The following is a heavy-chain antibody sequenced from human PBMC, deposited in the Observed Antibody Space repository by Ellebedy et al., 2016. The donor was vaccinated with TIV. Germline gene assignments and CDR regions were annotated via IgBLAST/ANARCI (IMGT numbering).Heavy chain of an antibody. CDR1: GGSFSGYF. D-gene: IGHD1-1*01. CDR2: ISHSGSA. CDR3: ARAIRTTGADV. J-gene: IGHJ6*02. V-gene: IGHV4-34*01. Sequence: SETLSLTCDVYGGSFSGYFWTWIRQPPEKGLEWIGEISHSGSATYNASLKSRVTISIDTSTNQFSLTLTSVTGADTAVYYCARAIRTTGADVWGQGTTVTVSS.